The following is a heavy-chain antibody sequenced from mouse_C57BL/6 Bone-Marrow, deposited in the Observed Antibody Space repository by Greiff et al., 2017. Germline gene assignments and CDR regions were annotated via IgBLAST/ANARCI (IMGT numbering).Heavy chain of an antibody. J-gene: IGHJ3*01. CDR3: TTEGLLLRYPAWFAY. CDR2: IDPENGDT. CDR1: GFNIKDDY. D-gene: IGHD1-1*01. V-gene: IGHV14-4*01. Sequence: VHVKQSGAELVRPGASVKLSCTASGFNIKDDYMHWVKQRPEQGLEWIGWIDPENGDTEYASKFQGKATITADTSSNTAYLQLSSLTSEDTAVYYCTTEGLLLRYPAWFAYWGQGTLVTVSA.